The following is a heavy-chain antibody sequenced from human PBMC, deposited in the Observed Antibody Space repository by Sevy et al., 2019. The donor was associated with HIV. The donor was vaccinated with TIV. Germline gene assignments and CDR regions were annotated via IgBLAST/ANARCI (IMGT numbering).Heavy chain of an antibody. CDR3: ARVKDYGDYGAFDI. J-gene: IGHJ3*02. CDR1: GFTFNSHT. V-gene: IGHV3-21*01. D-gene: IGHD4-17*01. CDR2: ISSSSSYI. Sequence: GGSVRLSCAGSGFTFNSHTMNWVRQAPGKGLEWVSSISSSSSYIYYGDSVKGRFTISRDNAKSSLFLQMNSLRAEDTAIYFCARVKDYGDYGAFDIWGQGTMVTVSS.